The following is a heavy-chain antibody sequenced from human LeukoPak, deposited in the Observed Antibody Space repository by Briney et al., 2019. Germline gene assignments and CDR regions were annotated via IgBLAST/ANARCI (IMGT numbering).Heavy chain of an antibody. D-gene: IGHD3-16*02. Sequence: SETLSLTCTVSGGSISSYYWSWIRQPPGKGLEWIGYIYYSGSTNYNPSLKSRVTISADTSKNQFSLKLSSVTAADTAVYYCARGGRGLRLGELSHFDYWGQGTLVTVSS. CDR2: IYYSGST. V-gene: IGHV4-59*08. CDR1: GGSISSYY. J-gene: IGHJ4*02. CDR3: ARGGRGLRLGELSHFDY.